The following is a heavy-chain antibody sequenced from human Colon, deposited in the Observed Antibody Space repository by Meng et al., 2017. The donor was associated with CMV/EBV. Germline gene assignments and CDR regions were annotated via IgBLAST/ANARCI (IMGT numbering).Heavy chain of an antibody. J-gene: IGHJ4*02. CDR2: IRYDGNKK. CDR3: VKGCGYNGYAADV. V-gene: IGHV3-30*02. D-gene: IGHD5-12*01. CDR1: GSIFGDYD. Sequence: GGSLRPSVAASGSIFGDYDRHWFRQAPGKGLEWMTFIRYDGNKKYSVDSVKGRFTISRDNSKSTLHLQMSNLRPGDTALYYCVKGCGYNGYAADVWGQGTLVTVSS.